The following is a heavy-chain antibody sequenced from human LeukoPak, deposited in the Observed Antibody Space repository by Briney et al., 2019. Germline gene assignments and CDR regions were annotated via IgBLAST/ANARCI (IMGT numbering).Heavy chain of an antibody. Sequence: HPGRSLRLSCAASGFTFSSYSLIWVRQAPGRGLEWVSYISGSSSTVYYADSVKGRFTISRDNAKNSLYLQMNSLRDEDTAMYYCARDPTAVSNLPPYYFDYWGQGTLVTVSS. V-gene: IGHV3-48*02. CDR3: ARDPTAVSNLPPYYFDY. CDR2: ISGSSSTV. D-gene: IGHD6-19*01. J-gene: IGHJ4*02. CDR1: GFTFSSYS.